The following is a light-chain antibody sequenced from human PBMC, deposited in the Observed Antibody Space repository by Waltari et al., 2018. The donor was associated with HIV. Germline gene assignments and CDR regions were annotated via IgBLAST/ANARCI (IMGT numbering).Light chain of an antibody. Sequence: SALTQPASVSASPGQSITIPCTVTRSDVGAYTSVSCYQQHPGKAPKPMIYDVTKRPSGVSDRFSGSKSGNTASLTISGLQAEDEADYYCCSYAGSGTSVFGTGTKVTVL. V-gene: IGLV2-23*02. CDR3: CSYAGSGTSV. CDR2: DVT. J-gene: IGLJ1*01. CDR1: RSDVGAYTS.